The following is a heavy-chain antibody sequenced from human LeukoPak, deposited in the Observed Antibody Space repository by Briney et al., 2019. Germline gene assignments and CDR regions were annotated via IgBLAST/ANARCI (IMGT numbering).Heavy chain of an antibody. V-gene: IGHV1-69*05. CDR1: GGTLSTYA. CDR2: IIPIFGTA. CDR3: ARDRLTYSDYGGMAGF. D-gene: IGHD4-23*01. J-gene: IGHJ4*02. Sequence: SVKVSCKASGGTLSTYAISGVGQAPGQGLEWMGGIIPIFGTANYAQKFQGRVTMTRDTSTSTVYMELSSLRSDDTAVYYCARDRLTYSDYGGMAGFWGQGTLVTVSS.